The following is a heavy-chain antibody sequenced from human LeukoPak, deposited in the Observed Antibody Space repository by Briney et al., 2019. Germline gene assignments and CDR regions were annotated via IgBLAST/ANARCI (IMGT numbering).Heavy chain of an antibody. V-gene: IGHV3-23*01. CDR1: GFTFSSYA. CDR2: ISGSGGST. D-gene: IGHD3-22*01. CDR3: AKVYDSSGYYFAFDY. J-gene: IGHJ4*02. Sequence: PGGSLRLSCAASGFTFSSYAMSWVRQAPGKGLEWVSAISGSGGSTYYADSVKGRFTISRDNSKNTLYLQMNSLRAEDTAIYYCAKVYDSSGYYFAFDYWGQGTLVTVSS.